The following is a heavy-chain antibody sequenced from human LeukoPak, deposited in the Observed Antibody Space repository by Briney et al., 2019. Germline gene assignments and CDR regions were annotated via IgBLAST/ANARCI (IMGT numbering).Heavy chain of an antibody. CDR1: GGSISSSSYY. CDR2: IYYSGST. Sequence: PSETLSLTCTVSGGSISSSSYYWGWIRQPPGKGLEWIGSIYYSGSTYYNPSLKSRVTISVDTSKNQFSLKLSSVTAADTAVYYCARHRVGATFLYFDYWGQGTLVTVSS. CDR3: ARHRVGATFLYFDY. J-gene: IGHJ4*02. V-gene: IGHV4-39*01. D-gene: IGHD1-26*01.